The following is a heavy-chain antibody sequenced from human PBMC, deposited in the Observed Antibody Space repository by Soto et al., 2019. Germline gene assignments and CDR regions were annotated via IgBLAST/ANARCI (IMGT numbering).Heavy chain of an antibody. V-gene: IGHV6-1*01. Sequence: SQTLSLTCAISGDSVSSNSSAWNWIRQSPSRGLEWLGRTYYRSKWDNDYAVSVKSRITINADTSKNQFSLQLNSVTPEDTAIYYCAHSNSGTYSGNWFDPWGQGTLVTVSS. J-gene: IGHJ5*02. CDR2: TYYRSKWDN. CDR1: GDSVSSNSSA. D-gene: IGHD1-26*01. CDR3: AHSNSGTYSGNWFDP.